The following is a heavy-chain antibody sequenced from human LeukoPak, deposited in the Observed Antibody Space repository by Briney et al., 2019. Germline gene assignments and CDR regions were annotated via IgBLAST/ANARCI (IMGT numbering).Heavy chain of an antibody. CDR1: GFIFSTYS. V-gene: IGHV3-48*04. Sequence: GGSLRLSCAASGFIFSTYSMNWVRQAPGQGLEWISYIRSSSGTIYYAGSVKGRFTISRDNAKNSLYLQMNSLRAEDTAVYYCARETVAGTNFDFWGQGTLVTVSS. CDR2: IRSSSGTI. CDR3: ARETVAGTNFDF. J-gene: IGHJ4*02. D-gene: IGHD1-1*01.